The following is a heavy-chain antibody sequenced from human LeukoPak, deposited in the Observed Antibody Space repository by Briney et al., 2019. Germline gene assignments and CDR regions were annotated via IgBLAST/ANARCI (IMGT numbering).Heavy chain of an antibody. Sequence: PGGSLRLSCATSGFTFSSYAMSWVRQTPGKGLEWVSSISGSGGNTYYADSVKGRFTISRDNSKNTLYLQMNSLRAEDTAVYYCAKDRYSGYDWYESFDYWGQGTLVTVSS. CDR2: ISGSGGNT. J-gene: IGHJ4*02. CDR3: AKDRYSGYDWYESFDY. D-gene: IGHD5-12*01. V-gene: IGHV3-23*01. CDR1: GFTFSSYA.